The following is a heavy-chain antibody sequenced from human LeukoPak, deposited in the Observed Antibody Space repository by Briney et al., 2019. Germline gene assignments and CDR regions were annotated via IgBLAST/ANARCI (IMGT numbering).Heavy chain of an antibody. J-gene: IGHJ4*02. CDR2: ISVSGGNT. Sequence: GGSLRLSCAASGFTFSSYAMTWVRQAPGKGLEWVSDISVSGGNTYCADSVQGRFIISRDNSKNTLNLQMNSLRVEDTVVYYCAKGASGSYHTPYDYWGQGSLVTVSS. CDR3: AKGASGSYHTPYDY. V-gene: IGHV3-23*01. D-gene: IGHD1-26*01. CDR1: GFTFSSYA.